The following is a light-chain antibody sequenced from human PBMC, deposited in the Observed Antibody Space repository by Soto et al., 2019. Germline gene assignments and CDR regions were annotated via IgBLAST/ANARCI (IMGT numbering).Light chain of an antibody. CDR2: DVT. CDR1: SSDIGKYNL. V-gene: IGLV2-23*02. CDR3: SSYAGGTTFYV. Sequence: QSVLTQPASVSGSPGQSITISCTGTSSDIGKYNLVSWYQHHPGKAPKLIISDVTQWPSGASNRFSGSKSGNTASLTIFGLQPADEADYYCSSYAGGTTFYVFGTGTKFTVL. J-gene: IGLJ1*01.